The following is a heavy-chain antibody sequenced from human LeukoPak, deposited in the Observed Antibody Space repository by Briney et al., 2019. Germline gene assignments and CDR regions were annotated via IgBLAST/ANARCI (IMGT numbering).Heavy chain of an antibody. D-gene: IGHD6-13*01. Sequence: SETLSLTCTVSGCSLSSYYWSWLRQPPGKGLEWIAYIYYSGSTNYNPSLKSRVTISEDTSKNQFSLKLSSVTAADTAVYYCARVYYSNSYAYWYFDLWGRGTLVTVSS. V-gene: IGHV4-59*01. CDR1: GCSLSSYY. J-gene: IGHJ2*01. CDR2: IYYSGST. CDR3: ARVYYSNSYAYWYFDL.